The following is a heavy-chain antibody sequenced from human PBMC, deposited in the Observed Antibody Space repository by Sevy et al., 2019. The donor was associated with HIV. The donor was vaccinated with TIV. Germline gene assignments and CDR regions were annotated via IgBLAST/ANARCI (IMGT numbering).Heavy chain of an antibody. CDR1: GFTFSSYA. CDR2: ISFGGSSK. J-gene: IGHJ4*02. D-gene: IGHD4-17*01. Sequence: GGSLRLSCAASGFTFSSYAMHWVRQAPGKGLEWVALISFGGSSKEYTDSLKGRFTISRDNSKDTRYLQMNSLRAEDSGVYYCAKDRWGSGDFRGYFDHWGQGTLVTVSS. CDR3: AKDRWGSGDFRGYFDH. V-gene: IGHV3-30*18.